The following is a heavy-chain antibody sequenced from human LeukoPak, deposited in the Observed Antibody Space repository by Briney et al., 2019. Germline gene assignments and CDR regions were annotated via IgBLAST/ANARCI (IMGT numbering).Heavy chain of an antibody. Sequence: SETLSLTCTVSGGSISSSSYYWGWIRQPPGKGLEWIGSIYHSGSTYYNPSLKSRVTISVDTSKNQFSLKLSSVTAADTAVYYCARHVNYYDSQDYFDYWGQGTLVTVSS. D-gene: IGHD3-22*01. V-gene: IGHV4-39*01. CDR1: GGSISSSSYY. J-gene: IGHJ4*02. CDR2: IYHSGST. CDR3: ARHVNYYDSQDYFDY.